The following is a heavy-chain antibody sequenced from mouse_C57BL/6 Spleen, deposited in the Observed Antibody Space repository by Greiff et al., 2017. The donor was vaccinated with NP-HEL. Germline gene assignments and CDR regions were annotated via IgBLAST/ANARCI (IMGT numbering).Heavy chain of an antibody. CDR1: GYAFTNYL. CDR3: ARDYSNYDWYFDV. CDR2: INPGSGGT. J-gene: IGHJ1*03. Sequence: VQLQQSGAELVRPGTSVKVSCKASGYAFTNYLIEWVKQRPGQGLEWIGVINPGSGGTNYNEKFKGKATLTADKSSSTAYMQLSSLTSEDSAVYFCARDYSNYDWYFDVWGTGTTVTVSS. V-gene: IGHV1-54*01. D-gene: IGHD2-5*01.